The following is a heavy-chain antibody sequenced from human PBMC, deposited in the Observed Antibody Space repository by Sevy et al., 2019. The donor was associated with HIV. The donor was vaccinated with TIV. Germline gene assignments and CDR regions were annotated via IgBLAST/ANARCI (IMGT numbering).Heavy chain of an antibody. CDR1: GGSISIGDYY. Sequence: SETLSLTCTVSGGSISIGDYYWSWIRQRPGKGLEWIGYIFYSGSTYYNPSLKSRVTISIDTSKNQFSLKLSSVTAADTAVYYCARDRGAMITFGGVKGAFDIWGQGTMVTVSS. D-gene: IGHD3-16*01. CDR3: ARDRGAMITFGGVKGAFDI. V-gene: IGHV4-31*03. J-gene: IGHJ3*02. CDR2: IFYSGST.